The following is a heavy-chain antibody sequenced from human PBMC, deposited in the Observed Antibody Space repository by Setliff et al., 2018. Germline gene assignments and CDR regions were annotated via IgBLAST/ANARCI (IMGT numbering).Heavy chain of an antibody. CDR1: GFNFSSNS. Sequence: GGSLRLSCAASGFNFSSNSMNWVRQAPGKGLEWVSSISSSSSYIYYADSVKGRFTISRDNAKNSLYLQLNSLRAEDTAVYYCVRDWSSGDDHWGRGTLVTVSS. J-gene: IGHJ4*02. D-gene: IGHD3-10*01. CDR2: ISSSSSYI. V-gene: IGHV3-21*01. CDR3: VRDWSSGDDH.